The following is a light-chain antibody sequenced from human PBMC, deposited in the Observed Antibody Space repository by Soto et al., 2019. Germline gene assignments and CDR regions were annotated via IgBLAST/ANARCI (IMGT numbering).Light chain of an antibody. V-gene: IGLV2-14*03. Sequence: LAHPASVSGSPGQSIAISCTGTSSDVGGYNYVSWYQQHPGKAPKLMIYDVSNRPSGVSNRFSGSKSGNTASLTISGLQAEDEADYYCCSYTTSSTYVFGTGTKVTVL. CDR1: SSDVGGYNY. J-gene: IGLJ1*01. CDR3: CSYTTSSTYV. CDR2: DVS.